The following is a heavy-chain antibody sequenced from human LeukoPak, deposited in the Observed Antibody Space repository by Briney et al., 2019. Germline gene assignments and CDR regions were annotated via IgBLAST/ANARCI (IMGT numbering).Heavy chain of an antibody. CDR3: AKDHTARELKD. CDR2: IAYDGRYR. Sequence: PGGSLRLSCAASGFTFSSYVMHWVRQAPGKGLEWVAVIAYDGRYRYYADSVKGRFTVSRDNSKNTVSLQMKGLRVEDTAVYYCAKDHTARELKDWGQGTLVIVSS. CDR1: GFTFSSYV. D-gene: IGHD3-10*01. V-gene: IGHV3-30*18. J-gene: IGHJ4*02.